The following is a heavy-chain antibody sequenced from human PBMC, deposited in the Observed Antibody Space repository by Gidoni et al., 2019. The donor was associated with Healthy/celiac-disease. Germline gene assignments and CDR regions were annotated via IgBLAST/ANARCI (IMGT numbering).Heavy chain of an antibody. Sequence: QVQLVQSGAEVKKPGASVKVSCKASGYTFTSYGISWVRQAPGQGLEWMGWISAYNGNTNYAQKLQGRVTMTTDTSTSTAYMELRSLRSDDTAVYYCARDKPLLWFGEPEYYFDYWGQGTLVTVSS. J-gene: IGHJ4*02. D-gene: IGHD3-10*01. CDR1: GYTFTSYG. CDR2: ISAYNGNT. CDR3: ARDKPLLWFGEPEYYFDY. V-gene: IGHV1-18*01.